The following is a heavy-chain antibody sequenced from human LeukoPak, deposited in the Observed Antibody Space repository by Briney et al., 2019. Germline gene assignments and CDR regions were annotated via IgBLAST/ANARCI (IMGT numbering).Heavy chain of an antibody. V-gene: IGHV3-21*01. J-gene: IGHJ3*02. Sequence: GGSLRLSCAASGFTLSSYSMNWVRQAPGKGLEWVSSISSSSSYIYYADSVKGRFTISRDNAKNSLYLQMNSLRAEDTAVYYCARDQDPNYDFWSGSLGAFDIWGQGTMVTVSS. D-gene: IGHD3-3*01. CDR2: ISSSSSYI. CDR3: ARDQDPNYDFWSGSLGAFDI. CDR1: GFTLSSYS.